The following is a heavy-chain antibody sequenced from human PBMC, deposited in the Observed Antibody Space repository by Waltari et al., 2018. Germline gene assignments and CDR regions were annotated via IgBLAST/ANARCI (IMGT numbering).Heavy chain of an antibody. CDR1: GYSFTDYH. J-gene: IGHJ4*02. V-gene: IGHV1-2*02. CDR2: INPKNGDT. Sequence: QVQLVQSGTEVKKPGASVKVSCQASGYSFTDYHIHWVRQTPGQGLEWLGWINPKNGDTGYEQTFLGRVTMTRDTSINTVYMDLSGLRSDDTAVFYCARDPGPIVGAPDYWGQGTLVTVSS. D-gene: IGHD1-26*01. CDR3: ARDPGPIVGAPDY.